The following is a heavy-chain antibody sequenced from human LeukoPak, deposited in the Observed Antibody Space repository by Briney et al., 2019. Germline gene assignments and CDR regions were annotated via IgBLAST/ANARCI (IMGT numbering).Heavy chain of an antibody. CDR1: GWAFNTYS. Sequence: GGSLRLSCAGSGWAFNTYSMNWLRQAPGKGLEWISYISVRGDTTYYADSVEGRFTISRDTAKNSLSLTMNSLRVEDTAVYFCARDDGRRWFDPWGQGTRVTVSS. CDR2: ISVRGDTT. J-gene: IGHJ5*02. V-gene: IGHV3-48*01. CDR3: ARDDGRRWFDP.